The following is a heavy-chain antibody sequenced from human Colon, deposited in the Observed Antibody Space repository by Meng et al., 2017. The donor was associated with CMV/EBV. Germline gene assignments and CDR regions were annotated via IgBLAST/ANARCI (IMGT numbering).Heavy chain of an antibody. Sequence: ASVKVSCKASGYTFTGYYMHWVRQAPGQGLEWMGWINPNRGGPNYAQKFQGRVTMTRDTSLSTAYMELSRLRSDDTAVYYCARDHWGIVVVPAAIPTRGAHKDSWGQGTLVTVSS. CDR1: GYTFTGYY. CDR2: INPNRGGP. D-gene: IGHD2-2*02. V-gene: IGHV1-2*02. J-gene: IGHJ4*02. CDR3: ARDHWGIVVVPAAIPTRGAHKDS.